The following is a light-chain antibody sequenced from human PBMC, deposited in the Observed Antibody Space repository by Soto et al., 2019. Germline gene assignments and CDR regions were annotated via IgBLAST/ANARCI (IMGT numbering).Light chain of an antibody. CDR3: QSYDISLSGWV. CDR1: SSNIGAGYD. CDR2: GNS. Sequence: QSVLTQPPSVSGAPGQRVTLSCTGSSSNIGAGYDVHWYQQLPGTAPKLLIYGNSNRPSGVPDRFSGSKSGTSASLAITGLQAEDEADYYCQSYDISLSGWVFGGGTQLTVL. V-gene: IGLV1-40*01. J-gene: IGLJ3*02.